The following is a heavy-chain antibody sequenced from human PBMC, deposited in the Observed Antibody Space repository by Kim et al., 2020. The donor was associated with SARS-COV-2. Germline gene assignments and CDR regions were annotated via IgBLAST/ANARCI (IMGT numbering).Heavy chain of an antibody. CDR2: ISYDGSNK. D-gene: IGHD2-15*01. CDR1: GFTFSSYG. J-gene: IGHJ4*02. Sequence: GGSLRLSCAASGFTFSSYGMHWVRQAPGKGLEWVAVISYDGSNKYYADSVKGRFTISRDNSKNTLYLQMNSLRAEDTAVYYCAKGPAWWAPIGGHFDYWGQGTLVTVSS. CDR3: AKGPAWWAPIGGHFDY. V-gene: IGHV3-30*18.